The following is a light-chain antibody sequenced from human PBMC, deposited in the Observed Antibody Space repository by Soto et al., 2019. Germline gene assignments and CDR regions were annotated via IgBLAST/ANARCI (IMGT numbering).Light chain of an antibody. CDR1: QSVGSTY. CDR3: QQYGSSSWT. V-gene: IGKV3-20*01. Sequence: EIVLTQSPGTLSLSPGEGATLSCRASQSVGSTYLAWYQQKPGQAPRLLIYGTSNRATGIPDRFSGSGSGTDFTLTISRLEPEDFAMYYCQQYGSSSWTFGQGTKVEIK. CDR2: GTS. J-gene: IGKJ1*01.